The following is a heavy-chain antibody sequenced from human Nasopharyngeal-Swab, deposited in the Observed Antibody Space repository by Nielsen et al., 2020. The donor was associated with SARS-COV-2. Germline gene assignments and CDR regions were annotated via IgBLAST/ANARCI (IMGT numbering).Heavy chain of an antibody. J-gene: IGHJ4*02. V-gene: IGHV1-69*06. D-gene: IGHD5-24*01. CDR2: IIPLFGTA. Sequence: SVKVSCKASGGTFSSYAISWVRRAPDQGLEWMGGIIPLFGTANYAQKFQGRVTITADKSTSTAYMELSSLRSEDTAVYYCARASQEMATTHYFDYWGQGTLVTVSS. CDR1: GGTFSSYA. CDR3: ARASQEMATTHYFDY.